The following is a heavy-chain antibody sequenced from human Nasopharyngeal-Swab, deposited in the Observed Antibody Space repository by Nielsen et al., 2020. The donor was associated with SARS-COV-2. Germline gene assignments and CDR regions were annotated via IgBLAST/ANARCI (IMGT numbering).Heavy chain of an antibody. CDR2: IYYSGST. CDR3: ARHRPREGYDFWSGYGAYYYYYYMDV. Sequence: SETLSLTCAVSGGSISSSSYYWGWIRQPPGKGLEWIGSIYYSGSTYYNPSLKSRVTISVDTSKNQFSLKLSSVTAADTAVYYCARHRPREGYDFWSGYGAYYYYYYMDVWGKGTTVTVSS. J-gene: IGHJ6*03. D-gene: IGHD3-3*01. CDR1: GGSISSSSYY. V-gene: IGHV4-39*01.